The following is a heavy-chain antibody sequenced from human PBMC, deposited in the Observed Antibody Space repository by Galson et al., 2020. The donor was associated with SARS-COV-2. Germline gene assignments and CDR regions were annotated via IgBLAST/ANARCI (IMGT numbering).Heavy chain of an antibody. CDR2: ISASNGNT. V-gene: IGHV1-18*01. D-gene: IGHD4-4*01. Sequence: ASVKVPCKASGYTFTSYGISWVRQAPGQGLEWMGWISASNGNTNYAQKLQGRVTMTTDTSTSTAYMELRSLRSDDTAVYYCARADSHDYSNYPGDDYCGQGTLVTVSS. J-gene: IGHJ4*02. CDR1: GYTFTSYG. CDR3: ARADSHDYSNYPGDDY.